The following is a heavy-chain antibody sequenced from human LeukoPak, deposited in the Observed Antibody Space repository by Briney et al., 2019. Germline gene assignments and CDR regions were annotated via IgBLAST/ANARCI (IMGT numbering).Heavy chain of an antibody. CDR3: ARGSYGSPRRNWFDP. V-gene: IGHV3-30*05. D-gene: IGHD1-26*01. J-gene: IGHJ5*02. CDR2: ISYDGSNK. Sequence: GGSLRLSCAASGFTFSSYSMNWVRQAPGKGLEWVAVISYDGSNKYYADSVKGRFTISRDNSKNTLYLQMNSLRAEGTAVYYCARGSYGSPRRNWFDPWGQGTLVTVSS. CDR1: GFTFSSYS.